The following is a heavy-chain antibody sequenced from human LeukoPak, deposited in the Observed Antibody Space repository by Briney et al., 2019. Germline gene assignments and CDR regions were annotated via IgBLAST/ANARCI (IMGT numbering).Heavy chain of an antibody. D-gene: IGHD3-22*01. J-gene: IGHJ6*02. Sequence: ASVKVSCKASGYTFTGYYMHWVRQAPGQGLEWMRWINPNSGGTNYAQKFQGRVTMTRDTSISTASVELSRLRSDDTAVYYCARDPLNYYDSSGGGDYYGMDVWGQGTTVTVSS. V-gene: IGHV1-2*02. CDR3: ARDPLNYYDSSGGGDYYGMDV. CDR1: GYTFTGYY. CDR2: INPNSGGT.